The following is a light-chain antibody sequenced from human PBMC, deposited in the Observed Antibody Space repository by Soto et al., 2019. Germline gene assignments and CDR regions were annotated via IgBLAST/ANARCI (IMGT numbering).Light chain of an antibody. CDR2: GAS. Sequence: ERVMTQSPATLSVSPGERATLSSRASQSVNIYLAWYQQKPGQAPRLLIFGASSRATGIPARFSGSGSGTEFNLTISSLQSEDFAVYFCQQYDDWLRLTFGGGTKVDIK. CDR3: QQYDDWLRLT. J-gene: IGKJ4*01. V-gene: IGKV3D-15*01. CDR1: QSVNIY.